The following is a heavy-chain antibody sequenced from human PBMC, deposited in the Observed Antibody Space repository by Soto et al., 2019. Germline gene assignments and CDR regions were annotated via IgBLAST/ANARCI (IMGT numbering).Heavy chain of an antibody. D-gene: IGHD3-10*01. CDR3: AKDEFYAFDI. CDR2: INSASGTT. V-gene: IGHV3-48*01. Sequence: EVQLVESGGGLVQPGGSLRLSCAASGFRFDDYSMNWVRQPPGKGLEWISYINSASGTTYYADSVKGRFTISRDNAQNSLYLQMNSLWAEDTAVYYSAKDEFYAFDIWGQGTMVTVSP. CDR1: GFRFDDYS. J-gene: IGHJ3*02.